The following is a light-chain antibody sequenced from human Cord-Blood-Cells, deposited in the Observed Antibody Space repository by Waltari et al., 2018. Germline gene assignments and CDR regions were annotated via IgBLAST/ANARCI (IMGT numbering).Light chain of an antibody. V-gene: IGLV2-14*03. J-gene: IGLJ1*01. CDR1: SSDVGGYNY. CDR3: SSYTSSSTV. Sequence: QSALTQPASVSGSPGQSITISRTGTSSDVGGYNYVSWYQQHTGKAPKLMIYDVSNRPSGVSNRFSGSKSGNTASLTISGLQAEDEADYYCSSYTSSSTVFGTGTKVTVL. CDR2: DVS.